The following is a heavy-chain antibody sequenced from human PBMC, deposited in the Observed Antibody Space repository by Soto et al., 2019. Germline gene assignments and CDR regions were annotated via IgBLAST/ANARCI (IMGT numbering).Heavy chain of an antibody. J-gene: IGHJ4*02. CDR2: MNPNSGNT. Sequence: ASVKVSCKASGYTFTSYDINWVRQATGQGLEWMGWMNPNSGNTGYAQKFQGRVTMTRNTSISTAYMDLSSLRSEDTAVYYCARMDDYDFWSGYYNWGQGTLVTVSS. V-gene: IGHV1-8*01. CDR3: ARMDDYDFWSGYYN. D-gene: IGHD3-3*01. CDR1: GYTFTSYD.